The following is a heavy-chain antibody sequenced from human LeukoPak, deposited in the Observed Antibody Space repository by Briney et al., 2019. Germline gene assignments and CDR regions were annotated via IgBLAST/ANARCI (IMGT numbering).Heavy chain of an antibody. J-gene: IGHJ4*02. Sequence: SETLSLTCTVSGGSISNYYWSWIRPPPGRGLEWIGHIYYSGATKYNPSLKSRITISVDTSKHHFSLMRSSVTAADTAVYCCARFGITVVRGGKYYFDYWGQGTLVTVSS. CDR2: IYYSGAT. D-gene: IGHD3-10*01. CDR3: ARFGITVVRGGKYYFDY. CDR1: GGSISNYY. V-gene: IGHV4-59*08.